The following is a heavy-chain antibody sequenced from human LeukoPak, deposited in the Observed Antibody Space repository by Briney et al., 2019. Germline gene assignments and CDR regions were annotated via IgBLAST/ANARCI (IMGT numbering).Heavy chain of an antibody. J-gene: IGHJ6*03. CDR3: ARDGGSYDFWYMDV. D-gene: IGHD3-3*01. Sequence: SETLSLTCTVSGGSISSYYWSWIRQPPGKGLEWIGYIYYSGSTNYNPSLKSRVTISVDTSKNQFSLKLSSVTAADTAVYYCARDGGSYDFWYMDVWGKGTTVTVSS. V-gene: IGHV4-59*01. CDR2: IYYSGST. CDR1: GGSISSYY.